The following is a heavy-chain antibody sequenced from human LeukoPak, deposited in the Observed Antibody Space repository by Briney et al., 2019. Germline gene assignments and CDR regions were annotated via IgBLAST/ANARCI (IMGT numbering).Heavy chain of an antibody. CDR1: GYTFTGYY. J-gene: IGHJ5*02. D-gene: IGHD3-3*01. Sequence: ASVEVSCKASGYTFTGYYIHWVRQAPGQGLEWMGWINPNSGGTNYAQKFQGRVTMTRDTSISTAYMELSRLRSDDTAVYYCARDWEWRARRDLFDPWGQGTRVTVSS. V-gene: IGHV1-2*02. CDR2: INPNSGGT. CDR3: ARDWEWRARRDLFDP.